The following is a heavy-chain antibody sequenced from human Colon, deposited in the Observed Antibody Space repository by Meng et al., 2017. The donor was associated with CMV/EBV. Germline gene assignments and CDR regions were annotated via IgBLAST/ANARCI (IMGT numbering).Heavy chain of an antibody. Sequence: LSCTVSGGSISSGSYYWGWIRQPPGKGLEWIGSIYYSGTTYSNPSPKSRVTISVDASKNQFSLNLSSMTAADTATYFCAREFIEDNWFHPWGQGTLVTVSS. CDR2: IYYSGTT. J-gene: IGHJ5*02. V-gene: IGHV4-39*07. CDR3: AREFIEDNWFHP. D-gene: IGHD3-16*02. CDR1: GGSISSGSYY.